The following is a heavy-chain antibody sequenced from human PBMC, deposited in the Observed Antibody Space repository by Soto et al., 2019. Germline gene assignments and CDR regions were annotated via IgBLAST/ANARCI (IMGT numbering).Heavy chain of an antibody. J-gene: IGHJ3*02. CDR2: IYPGDSDT. V-gene: IGHV5-51*01. CDR3: ARQIYDCSGGSCLYLDDAFDI. CDR1: GYSFTSYW. D-gene: IGHD2-15*01. Sequence: GESLKISCKGSGYSFTSYWIGWVRQMPGKGLEWMGIIYPGDSDTRYSPSFQGQVIISADKSISTAYLQWSSLKASDTAMYYCARQIYDCSGGSCLYLDDAFDIWGQGTMVTVSS.